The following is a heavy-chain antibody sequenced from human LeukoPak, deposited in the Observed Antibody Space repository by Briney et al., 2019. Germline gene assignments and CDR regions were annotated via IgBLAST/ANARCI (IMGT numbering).Heavy chain of an antibody. Sequence: GGSLRLSCAASGVTISSSYMSWGRQGPGKGLEWVSCIYGADTVYYADFVKYRVTISRDSKRTSTHFQTNSLRADTKAVYYCARGARGAYFDYWGEGTLVTVSS. V-gene: IGHV3-66*01. CDR1: GVTISSSY. CDR2: IYGADTV. CDR3: ARGARGAYFDY. D-gene: IGHD4/OR15-4a*01. J-gene: IGHJ4*02.